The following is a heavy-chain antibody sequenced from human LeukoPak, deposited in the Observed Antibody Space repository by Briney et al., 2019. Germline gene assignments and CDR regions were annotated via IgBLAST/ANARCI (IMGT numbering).Heavy chain of an antibody. CDR2: LNGNGGGT. CDR3: AKTPLRYSSGWYEYYFDY. V-gene: IGHV3-23*01. Sequence: GGSLRLSCAASGFTFNSYAMSWVRQAPGKGLEWVSSLNGNGGGTYYSDSVKGRFTISRDNSKNTLYLQMNSLRAEDTAVYYCAKTPLRYSSGWYEYYFDYWGQGTLVTVSS. CDR1: GFTFNSYA. D-gene: IGHD6-19*01. J-gene: IGHJ4*02.